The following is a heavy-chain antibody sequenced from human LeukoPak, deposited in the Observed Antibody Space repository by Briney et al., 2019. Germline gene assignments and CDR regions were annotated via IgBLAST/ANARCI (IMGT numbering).Heavy chain of an antibody. CDR2: ITRSSNSI. Sequence: PGGSLRLSCVASGLAFSTYSMSWVRQAPGKGPEWVSAITRSSNSIYYADSVKGRFTISRDNAKNSLYLQMNSLRAEDTAVYYCARDQAYYYDSSGYDNFDYWGQGTLVTVSS. CDR1: GLAFSTYS. D-gene: IGHD3-22*01. J-gene: IGHJ4*02. CDR3: ARDQAYYYDSSGYDNFDY. V-gene: IGHV3-21*01.